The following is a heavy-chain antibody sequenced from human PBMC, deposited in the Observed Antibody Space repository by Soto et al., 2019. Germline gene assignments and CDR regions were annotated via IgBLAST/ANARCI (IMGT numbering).Heavy chain of an antibody. D-gene: IGHD6-19*01. J-gene: IGHJ4*02. CDR2: IYYSGST. CDR3: AGQTPKSSSGWWPGPFAYGY. CDR1: GGSISSSSYY. V-gene: IGHV4-39*01. Sequence: QLQLQESGPGLVKPSETLSLTCTVSGGSISSSSYYWGWIRQPPGKGLEWIGSIYYSGSTYYNPSLKSRVTLSVDTSKNQFSQKLSSVTAADTAVYYCAGQTPKSSSGWWPGPFAYGYWGQGTLVTVSS.